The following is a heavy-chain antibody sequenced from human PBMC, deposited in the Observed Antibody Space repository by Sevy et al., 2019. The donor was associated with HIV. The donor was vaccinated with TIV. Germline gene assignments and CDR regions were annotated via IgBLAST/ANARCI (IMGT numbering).Heavy chain of an antibody. V-gene: IGHV5-51*01. Sequence: GESLKISCKGSGYSFTSYWIGWVRQMPGKGLECMGIIYPGDSDTRYSPSFQGQVTISADKSISTAYLQWSSLKASDTAMYYCARHIAAHPPYYYYGMDVWGQGTTVTVSS. D-gene: IGHD6-6*01. CDR3: ARHIAAHPPYYYYGMDV. CDR1: GYSFTSYW. J-gene: IGHJ6*02. CDR2: IYPGDSDT.